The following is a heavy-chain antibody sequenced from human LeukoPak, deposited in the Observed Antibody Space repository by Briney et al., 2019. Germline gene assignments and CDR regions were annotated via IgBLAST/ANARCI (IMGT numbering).Heavy chain of an antibody. V-gene: IGHV4-31*03. D-gene: IGHD3-9*01. Sequence: SETLSLTCTVPGGSISSGGYYWSWIRQHPGKGLEWIGYIYYSGSTYYNPSLKSRVTISVDTSKNQFSLKLSSVTAADTAVYYCARTDILTGYYRTFDYWGQGTLVTVSS. CDR3: ARTDILTGYYRTFDY. CDR2: IYYSGST. CDR1: GGSISSGGYY. J-gene: IGHJ4*02.